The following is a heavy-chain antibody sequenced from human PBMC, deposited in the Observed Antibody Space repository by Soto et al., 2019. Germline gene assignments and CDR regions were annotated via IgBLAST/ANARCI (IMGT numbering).Heavy chain of an antibody. Sequence: EVQLVESGGGLVRPVGSRRLSCVASGFTFDDYGMHWVRQVPGKGLEWVAGISWNRGTIGYADSVRGRFALSRDNAKSSLLLQMTSLRTEDTALYYCGTSNDIVLLPAAPVFDHWGQGIMVPGSS. CDR2: ISWNRGTI. D-gene: IGHD2-15*01. CDR1: GFTFDDYG. CDR3: GTSNDIVLLPAAPVFDH. J-gene: IGHJ4*02. V-gene: IGHV3-9*01.